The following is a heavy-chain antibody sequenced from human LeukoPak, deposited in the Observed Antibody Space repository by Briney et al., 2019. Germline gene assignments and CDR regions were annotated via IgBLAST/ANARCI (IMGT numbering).Heavy chain of an antibody. D-gene: IGHD4-17*01. J-gene: IGHJ6*02. V-gene: IGHV4-59*01. CDR1: GGSISSYY. CDR2: IYYSGST. Sequence: PSETLSLTCTVSGGSISSYYWSWIRQPPGKGLEWIGYIYYSGSTNYNPSLKSRVTISVDTSKNQFSLKLSSVTAADTAVYYCARAYERDYGDYIRRGYYYYGMDVWGQGTTVTVSS. CDR3: ARAYERDYGDYIRRGYYYYGMDV.